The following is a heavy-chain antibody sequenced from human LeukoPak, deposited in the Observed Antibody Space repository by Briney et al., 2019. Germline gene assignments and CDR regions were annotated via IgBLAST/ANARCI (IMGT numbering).Heavy chain of an antibody. CDR2: IYSGGST. D-gene: IGHD2-21*01. J-gene: IGHJ3*02. CDR1: GFTVSSNY. CDR3: ARARTIPNAFDI. V-gene: IGHV3-53*01. Sequence: GGSLRLSCAASGFTVSSNYMSWVRQAPGKGLEWVSVIYSGGSTYYADSVKGRFTISRDNSKNTLYLQMNSLIAEDTAVYYCARARTIPNAFDIWGQGTMVTVSS.